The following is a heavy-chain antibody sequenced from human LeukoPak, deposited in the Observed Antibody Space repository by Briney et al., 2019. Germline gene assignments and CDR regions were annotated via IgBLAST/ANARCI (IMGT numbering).Heavy chain of an antibody. J-gene: IGHJ4*02. V-gene: IGHV3-23*01. CDR1: GFTFSTYA. CDR2: ISASDGSR. D-gene: IGHD1-1*01. Sequence: GGSLRLSCVASGFTFSTYAMSWVRQAPGKGLEWVSVISASDGSRNYAASVKGRFTISRDDSKNTLYLQMNSLRAEDTAVYYCARVNINNWHSCDYWGQGTLATVSS. CDR3: ARVNINNWHSCDY.